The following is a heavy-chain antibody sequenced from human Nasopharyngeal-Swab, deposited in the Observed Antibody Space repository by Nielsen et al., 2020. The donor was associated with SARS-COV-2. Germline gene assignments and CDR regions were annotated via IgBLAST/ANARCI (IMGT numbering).Heavy chain of an antibody. V-gene: IGHV1-46*01. CDR3: ARGGDPREVVAATDCFDP. D-gene: IGHD2-15*01. Sequence: ASVKVSCKASGYTFTRYYIHWVRQAPGQGLEWMGIINPGGGSARYSQNFQGRVTMTRDTSTNTVYMELYSLTSKDTAVYYCARGGDPREVVAATDCFDPWGQGTLVTVSS. CDR1: GYTFTRYY. CDR2: INPGGGSA. J-gene: IGHJ5*02.